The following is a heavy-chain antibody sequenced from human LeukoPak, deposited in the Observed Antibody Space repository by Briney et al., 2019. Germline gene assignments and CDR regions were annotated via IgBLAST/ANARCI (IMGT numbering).Heavy chain of an antibody. Sequence: GASLRLSYAASGFTFSSYAMSWVRQAPGKGLEWVSAISGSGGSTYYADSVKGRFTISRDNSKNTLYLQMNSLRAEDTAVYYCAKGLAYCGGDCYSLDYWGQGTLVTVSS. D-gene: IGHD2-21*02. V-gene: IGHV3-23*01. CDR1: GFTFSSYA. CDR3: AKGLAYCGGDCYSLDY. J-gene: IGHJ4*02. CDR2: ISGSGGST.